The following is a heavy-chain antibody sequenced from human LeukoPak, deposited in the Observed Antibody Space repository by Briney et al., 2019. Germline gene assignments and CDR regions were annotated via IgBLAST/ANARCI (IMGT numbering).Heavy chain of an antibody. CDR2: ISAYNGNT. J-gene: IGHJ3*02. V-gene: IGHV1-18*01. CDR1: GYTFTSYG. D-gene: IGHD3-10*01. Sequence: ASVKVSCKASGYTFTSYGISWVRQAPGQGLEWMGWISAYNGNTNYAQKLQGRVTMTTDTSTSTAYMELRSLRSDDTAVYYCARDSWVVRGEFYAFDIWGQGTMVTVSS. CDR3: ARDSWVVRGEFYAFDI.